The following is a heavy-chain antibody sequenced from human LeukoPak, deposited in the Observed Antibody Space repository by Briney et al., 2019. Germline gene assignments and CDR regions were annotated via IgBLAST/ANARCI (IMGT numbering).Heavy chain of an antibody. CDR3: VTDTPGVLDFDY. V-gene: IGHV3-48*03. CDR1: GFTFSAYE. CDR2: IGVSDTAT. Sequence: PGGSLRLSCTASGFTFSAYEMNWVRQAPGKGLKWLSFIGVSDTATHYADSVKGRFTISRDNAKNSLFLQMNSLRVDDTAVYYCVTDTPGVLDFDYWGQGTLVTVSS. J-gene: IGHJ4*02.